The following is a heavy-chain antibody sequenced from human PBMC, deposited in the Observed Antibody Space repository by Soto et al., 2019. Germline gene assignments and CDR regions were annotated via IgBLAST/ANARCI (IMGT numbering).Heavy chain of an antibody. D-gene: IGHD3-9*01. J-gene: IGHJ5*02. CDR1: GYTFTSYD. CDR3: ARGRYFDWLLYLYWFDP. Sequence: GASVKVSCKASGYTFTSYDINWVRQATGQGLEWMGWMNPNSGNTGYAQKFQGRVTMTRNTSISTAYMELSSLRSEDTAVYYCARGRYFDWLLYLYWFDPWGQGTLVTVSS. CDR2: MNPNSGNT. V-gene: IGHV1-8*01.